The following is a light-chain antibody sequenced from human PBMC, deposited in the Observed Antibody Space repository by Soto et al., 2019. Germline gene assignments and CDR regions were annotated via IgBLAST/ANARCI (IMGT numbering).Light chain of an antibody. CDR1: QDINVY. J-gene: IGKJ2*01. Sequence: DIQMTQSPSSVSASIGDTVTITCRASQDINVYLNWYQQKPGEVPKLLIYSASSLHSGVPSRFTGSGSETAFTLTIRSLQPEDFATYYCQHGHVDPYNFGQGTKVDIK. CDR2: SAS. CDR3: QHGHVDPYN. V-gene: IGKV1-39*01.